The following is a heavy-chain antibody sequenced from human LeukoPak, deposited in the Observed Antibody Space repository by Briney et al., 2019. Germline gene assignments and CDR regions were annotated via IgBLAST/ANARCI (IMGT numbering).Heavy chain of an antibody. J-gene: IGHJ4*02. V-gene: IGHV3-53*01. D-gene: IGHD6-19*01. CDR3: ATDLGYSSGWPSAFDY. CDR2: IYSGGST. CDR1: GFTFSSYS. Sequence: GFLRLSCAASGFTFSSYSMSWVRQAPGKGLEWVSVIYSGGSTYYADSVKGRFTISRDNSKNTLYLQMNSLRAEDTAVYYCATDLGYSSGWPSAFDYWGQGTLVTVSS.